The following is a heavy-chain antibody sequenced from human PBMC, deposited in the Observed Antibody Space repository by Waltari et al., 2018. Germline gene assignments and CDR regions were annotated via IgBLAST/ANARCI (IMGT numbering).Heavy chain of an antibody. CDR1: GFTFSDYW. CDR3: GRSYGWAFDM. Sequence: EVQLVESGGGLVQPGGSLRLSCAASGFTFSDYWMNWVRQAPWRGLEWVGSIKPDGSDKYYVEYVKGRFSISRDNAKNSLYLQMNSLRAEDTAVYYCGRSYGWAFDMSGQGTMVIVSS. D-gene: IGHD3-10*01. V-gene: IGHV3-7*02. CDR2: IKPDGSDK. J-gene: IGHJ3*02.